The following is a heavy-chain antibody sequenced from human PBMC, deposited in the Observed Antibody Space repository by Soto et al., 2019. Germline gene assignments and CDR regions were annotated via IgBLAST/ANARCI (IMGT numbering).Heavy chain of an antibody. Sequence: GGSLRLSCAASGLTFSTYNMNWVRQAPGKGLEWVSYISDSSSTIHYADSVKGRFTISRDNAKNSLYLQMNSLRAEDTAVYYCARDDYPYYDDSSGYHFDYWGQGALVTVSS. CDR1: GLTFSTYN. CDR3: ARDDYPYYDDSSGYHFDY. CDR2: ISDSSSTI. D-gene: IGHD3-22*01. V-gene: IGHV3-48*01. J-gene: IGHJ4*02.